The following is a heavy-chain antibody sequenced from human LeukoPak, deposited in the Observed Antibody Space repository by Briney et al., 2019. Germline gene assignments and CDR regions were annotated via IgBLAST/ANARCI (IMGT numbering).Heavy chain of an antibody. J-gene: IGHJ4*02. CDR2: ISGSGGST. Sequence: GGSLRLSCAASGFTFSSYAMSWVRQAPGKGLEWVSAISGSGGSTYYADSVKGRFTISRDNSKNTLYLQMNSLRDEDTAVYYCAKEARPKGVLVVVPAALDYWGQGTLVTVSS. CDR1: GFTFSSYA. V-gene: IGHV3-23*01. D-gene: IGHD2-2*01. CDR3: AKEARPKGVLVVVPAALDY.